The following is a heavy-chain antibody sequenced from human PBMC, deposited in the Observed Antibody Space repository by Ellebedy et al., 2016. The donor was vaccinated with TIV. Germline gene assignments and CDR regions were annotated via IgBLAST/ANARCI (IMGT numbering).Heavy chain of an antibody. Sequence: SETLSLXXTVSGGSISSSSYYWGWIRQHPGKGLEWIGYIHYSGYTYYNPSLKSRSTLSIDTSKKQFSLNLSSMTAADTAVYYCARGPPRGCSSSSCYAGGDYWGQGILVTVSS. CDR2: IHYSGYT. V-gene: IGHV4-31*03. CDR3: ARGPPRGCSSSSCYAGGDY. J-gene: IGHJ4*02. CDR1: GGSISSSSYY. D-gene: IGHD2-2*01.